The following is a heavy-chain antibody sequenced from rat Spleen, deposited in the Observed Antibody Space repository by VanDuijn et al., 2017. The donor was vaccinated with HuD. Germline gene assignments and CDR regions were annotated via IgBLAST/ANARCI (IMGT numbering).Heavy chain of an antibody. V-gene: IGHV5-25*01. D-gene: IGHD1-1*01. CDR2: ISTGSST. CDR3: ARRAYYTYWYFDF. Sequence: EVQLVESGGGLVQPGRSMKLSCAASGFTFSNYYMAWVRQAPTKGLEWVASISTGSSTYYRDSVKGRFTISRDNAKSTLFLQMNSLRSEDTATYFCARRAYYTYWYFDFWGPGTMVTVSS. CDR1: GFTFSNYY. J-gene: IGHJ1*01.